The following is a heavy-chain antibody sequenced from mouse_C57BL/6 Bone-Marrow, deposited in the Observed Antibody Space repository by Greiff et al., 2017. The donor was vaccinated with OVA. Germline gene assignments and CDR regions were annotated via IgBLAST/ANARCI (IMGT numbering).Heavy chain of an antibody. V-gene: IGHV5-9-1*02. Sequence: EVKLMESGEGLVKPGGSLKLSCAASGFTFSSYAMSWVRQTPEKRLEWVAYISSGGDYIYYADTVKGRFTISRDNARNTQYLQMSSLKSEDTAMYYCTRVLDAMDYWGQGTSVTVSS. D-gene: IGHD1-1*01. J-gene: IGHJ4*01. CDR3: TRVLDAMDY. CDR2: ISSGGDYI. CDR1: GFTFSSYA.